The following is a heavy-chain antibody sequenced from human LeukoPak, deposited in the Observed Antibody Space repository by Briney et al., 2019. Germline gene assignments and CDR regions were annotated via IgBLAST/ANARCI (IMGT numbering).Heavy chain of an antibody. V-gene: IGHV3-21*01. Sequence: PGGSLRLSCAASGFTLSSYSMNWVRQAPGKGLEWVSSISSSSSYIYYADSVKGRFTISRDNAKNTLYLQMNSLRAEDTAVYYCARVMRLYDILTGYYGGAFDYWGQGTLVTVSS. D-gene: IGHD3-9*01. CDR2: ISSSSSYI. CDR3: ARVMRLYDILTGYYGGAFDY. J-gene: IGHJ4*02. CDR1: GFTLSSYS.